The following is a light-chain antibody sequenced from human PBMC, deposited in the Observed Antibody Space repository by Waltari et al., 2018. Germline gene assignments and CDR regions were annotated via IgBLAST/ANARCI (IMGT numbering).Light chain of an antibody. V-gene: IGKV3-15*01. Sequence: EIVLTQSPATLSVSPGERVTLSCRASQNVGTNLAWYQQKPGQTPRLLIFGAYYRATGVPARFSGSGSGTDFTLAISSLQSEDFAVYYCQQYEDWPRHSFGGGTKVQIE. J-gene: IGKJ4*01. CDR1: QNVGTN. CDR2: GAY. CDR3: QQYEDWPRHS.